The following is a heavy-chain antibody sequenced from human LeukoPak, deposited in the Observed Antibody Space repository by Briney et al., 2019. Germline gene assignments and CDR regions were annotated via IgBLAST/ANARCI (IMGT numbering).Heavy chain of an antibody. CDR3: ARHGRGSRSPNAFDF. Sequence: GESLKISCKGSGYSFTSYWIGWVRQMPGKGLQWMGVIYPDDSDIRYSPSFQGQVTISADKSIITAYLQWSSLKASDTAMYYCARHGRGSRSPNAFDFWGQGTMVTASS. V-gene: IGHV5-51*01. J-gene: IGHJ3*01. CDR1: GYSFTSYW. D-gene: IGHD3-10*01. CDR2: IYPDDSDI.